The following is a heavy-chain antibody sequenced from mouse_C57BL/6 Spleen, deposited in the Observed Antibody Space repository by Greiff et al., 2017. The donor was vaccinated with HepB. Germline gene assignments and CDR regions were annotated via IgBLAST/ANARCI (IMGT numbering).Heavy chain of an antibody. CDR1: GYTFTSYT. D-gene: IGHD4-1*01. CDR2: INPSSGYT. J-gene: IGHJ4*01. V-gene: IGHV1-4*01. Sequence: VQLQQSGAELARPGASVKMSCKASGYTFTSYTMHWVKQRPGQGLEWIGYINPSSGYTKYNQKFKDKATLTADKSSSTAYMQLSSLTSEDSAVYDCARDWERAMDYWGQGTSVTVSS. CDR3: ARDWERAMDY.